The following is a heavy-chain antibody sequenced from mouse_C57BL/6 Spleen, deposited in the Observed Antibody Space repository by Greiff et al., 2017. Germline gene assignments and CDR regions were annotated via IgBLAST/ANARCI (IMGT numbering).Heavy chain of an antibody. D-gene: IGHD2-13*01. V-gene: IGHV2-5*01. J-gene: IGHJ2*01. CDR1: GFSLTSYG. CDR3: AKEVTPYPYFDY. Sequence: VQVVESGPGLVQPSQSLSITCTVSGFSLTSYGVHWVRQSPGKGLEWLGVIWRGGSTDYNAAFMSRLSITKDNSKSQVFFKMNSLQADDTAIYYCAKEVTPYPYFDYWGQGTTLTVSS. CDR2: IWRGGST.